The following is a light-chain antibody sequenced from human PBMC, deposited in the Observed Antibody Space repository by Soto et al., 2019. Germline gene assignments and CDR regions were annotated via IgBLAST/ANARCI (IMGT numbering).Light chain of an antibody. Sequence: DIQMTQSPSSLSASVGDRVTISCRASQTISTYLHWYQHKPGKAPKLLIYGASTLQSGVPSRFGGSGSGTDFTLTVSSLQPEDFATYYCQQLFMYPPTFGPGTKVDIK. CDR1: QTISTY. CDR2: GAS. J-gene: IGKJ3*01. CDR3: QQLFMYPPT. V-gene: IGKV1-9*01.